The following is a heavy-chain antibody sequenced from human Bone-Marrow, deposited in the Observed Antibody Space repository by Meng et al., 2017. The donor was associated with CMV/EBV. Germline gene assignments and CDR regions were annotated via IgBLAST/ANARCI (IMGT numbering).Heavy chain of an antibody. CDR3: ARGGSSNCYTGCHLGY. J-gene: IGHJ4*02. D-gene: IGHD2-2*02. V-gene: IGHV3-30-3*01. CDR1: AVAFSTYP. CDR2: ISYEGTSK. Sequence: SAVAFSTYPMSEVRQAPGKGLEWWAGISYEGTSKSYTDSVNGRFTISRNNSKNTLYLQMNSLRTDDTAVYYCARGGSSNCYTGCHLGYWGQGTLVTVSS.